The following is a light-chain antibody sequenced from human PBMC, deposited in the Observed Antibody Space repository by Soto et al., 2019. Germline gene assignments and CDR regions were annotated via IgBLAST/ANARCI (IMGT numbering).Light chain of an antibody. CDR3: QQYYSYST. Sequence: IVLTLSLSTLSSYTHDRVTLSFRASQAVNTRLAWYQHKPGQAPRLLIYLTSNRAAGIPDRFSGSGSGTEFTLTIIGLQPDDFATYYWQQYYSYSTFGQGTKVDI. CDR2: LTS. V-gene: IGKV3D-15*01. J-gene: IGKJ1*01. CDR1: QAVNTR.